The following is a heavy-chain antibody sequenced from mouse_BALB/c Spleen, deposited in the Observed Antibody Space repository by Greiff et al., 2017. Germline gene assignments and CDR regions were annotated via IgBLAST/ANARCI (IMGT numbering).Heavy chain of an antibody. CDR3: TRRAYYYGSRDDY. CDR2: IRLKSNNYAT. D-gene: IGHD1-1*01. Sequence: EVKLMESGGGLVQPGGSMKLSCVASGFTFSNYWMNWVRQSPEKGLEWVAEIRLKSNNYATHYAESVKGRFTISRDDSKSSVYLQMNNLRAEDTGIYYCTRRAYYYGSRDDYWGQGTTLTVSS. V-gene: IGHV6-6*02. CDR1: GFTFSNYW. J-gene: IGHJ2*01.